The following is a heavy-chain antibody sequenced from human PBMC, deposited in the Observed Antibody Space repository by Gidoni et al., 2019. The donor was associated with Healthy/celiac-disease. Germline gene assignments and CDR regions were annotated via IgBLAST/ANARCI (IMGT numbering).Heavy chain of an antibody. J-gene: IGHJ3*02. Sequence: QVQLQQWGAGLLKPSETLSLTCAVYGGSFSGYYWCWLRQPPGKGLEWIGEINHSGSTNYNPSLKSRVTISVDTSKNQFSLKLSSVTAADTAVYYCARGLPPDTYYYDSSGSPTAFDIWGQGTMVTVSS. CDR3: ARGLPPDTYYYDSSGSPTAFDI. D-gene: IGHD3-22*01. CDR1: GGSFSGYY. CDR2: INHSGST. V-gene: IGHV4-34*01.